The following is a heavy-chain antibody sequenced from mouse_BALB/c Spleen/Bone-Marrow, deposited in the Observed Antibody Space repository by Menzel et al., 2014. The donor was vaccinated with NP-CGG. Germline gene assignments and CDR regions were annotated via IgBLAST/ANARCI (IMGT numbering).Heavy chain of an antibody. D-gene: IGHD1-2*01. J-gene: IGHJ1*01. Sequence: VQLQQSGAELAKPGASVKLSCTASGFNIKDTYMHWVKQRPEQGLEWIGRIDPANGNTKYDPKFQGKATITADTSSNTAYLQLSSLTSDDTAVYYCARGGTTATWYFDVWGAGTTVTVSS. CDR1: GFNIKDTY. CDR3: ARGGTTATWYFDV. CDR2: IDPANGNT. V-gene: IGHV14-3*02.